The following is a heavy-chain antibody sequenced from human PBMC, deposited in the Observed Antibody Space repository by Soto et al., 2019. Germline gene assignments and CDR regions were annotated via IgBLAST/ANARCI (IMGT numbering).Heavy chain of an antibody. CDR2: IYYSGST. J-gene: IGHJ3*02. Sequence: QVQLQESGPGLVKPSETLSLTCTVSGGSISSYYWSWIRQPPGKGLEWIGYIYYSGSTNYNPSLKSRVTISVDTSKNQFSLKLSSVTAADTAVYYCARSPYGDYDAAGAFDIWGQGTMVTVSS. D-gene: IGHD4-17*01. CDR3: ARSPYGDYDAAGAFDI. CDR1: GGSISSYY. V-gene: IGHV4-59*01.